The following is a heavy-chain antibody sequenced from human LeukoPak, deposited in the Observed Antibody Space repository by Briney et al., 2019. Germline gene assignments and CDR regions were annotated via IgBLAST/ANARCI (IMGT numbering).Heavy chain of an antibody. V-gene: IGHV5-51*01. CDR2: TYPGDSDT. CDR1: GYSFTSYW. Sequence: GGSLRLSCKGSGYSFTSYWISWVRQMPGKGLEWMGITYPGDSDTRYSPSFQGQVTISADKSISTAYLQWSSLKASDTAIYYCARQNIGGTSASDYWGQGTLVTVSS. J-gene: IGHJ4*02. CDR3: ARQNIGGTSASDY. D-gene: IGHD3-3*01.